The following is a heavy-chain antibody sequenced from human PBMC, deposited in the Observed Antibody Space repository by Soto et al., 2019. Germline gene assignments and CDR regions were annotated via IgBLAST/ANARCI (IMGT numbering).Heavy chain of an antibody. CDR1: GASISSSY. CDR3: ARGGNRYSNVASGVGGFDF. V-gene: IGHV4-59*01. D-gene: IGHD5-12*01. J-gene: IGHJ4*02. CDR2: VYHTGAT. Sequence: PSETLSLTCTVSGASISSSYWGWIRQSPERGLEWIAYVYHTGATNYNPSLKSRVTISLDTSKGQFSLNLTSLTTADTAVYFCARGGNRYSNVASGVGGFDFWGQGSLVTVSS.